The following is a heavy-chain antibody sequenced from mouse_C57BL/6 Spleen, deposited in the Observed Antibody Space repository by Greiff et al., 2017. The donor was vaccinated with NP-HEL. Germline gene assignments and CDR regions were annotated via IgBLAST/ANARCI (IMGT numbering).Heavy chain of an antibody. CDR2: INPSTGGT. Sequence: EVQLQQSGPELVKPGASVKISCKASGYSFTGYYMNWVKQSPEKSLEWIGEINPSTGGTTYNQKFKAKATLTVDKSSSTAYMQLKSLTSEDSAVYYCARKERSSYGYFDYWGQGTTLTVSS. CDR3: ARKERSSYGYFDY. V-gene: IGHV1-42*01. J-gene: IGHJ2*01. CDR1: GYSFTGYY. D-gene: IGHD1-1*01.